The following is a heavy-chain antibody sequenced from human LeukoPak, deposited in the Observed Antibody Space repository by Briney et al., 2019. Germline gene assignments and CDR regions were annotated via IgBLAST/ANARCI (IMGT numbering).Heavy chain of an antibody. CDR1: GYTFSDYT. V-gene: IGHV7-4-1*01. J-gene: IGHJ4*02. CDR3: ARSSRGVIGLLDY. CDR2: INTNTGDP. D-gene: IGHD3-10*01. Sequence: ASVKVSCKASGYTFSDYTINWVRQAPGQGLEWMGWINTNTGDPIYARGFKGRFVLSVDKSVNTAYLEIASLQTEDNAVYYCARSSRGVIGLLDYWGRGTLVTVSS.